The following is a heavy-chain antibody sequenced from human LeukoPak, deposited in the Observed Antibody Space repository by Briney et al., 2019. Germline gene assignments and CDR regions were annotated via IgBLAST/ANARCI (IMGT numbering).Heavy chain of an antibody. CDR2: IYYSGSI. CDR3: ARENPSGYYNRPIDY. V-gene: IGHV4-59*01. CDR1: GASISSYY. Sequence: SQTLSLTCTVSGASISSYYWSWIRQPPGKGLEWIGDIYYSGSIKYNPSLKSRVTMSVDTSKNQFSLKLSSVTAADTAIYYCARENPSGYYNRPIDYWGQGTLVTVSS. J-gene: IGHJ4*02. D-gene: IGHD3-22*01.